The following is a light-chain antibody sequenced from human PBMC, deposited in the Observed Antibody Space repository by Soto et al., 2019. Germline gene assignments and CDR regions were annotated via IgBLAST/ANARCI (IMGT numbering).Light chain of an antibody. CDR3: ISYTTSSTVV. V-gene: IGLV2-14*01. Sequence: QSALTQPASMSGSPGQSITISCTGTSSDVGGYKYVSWFQQHPDKAPKLMIYEVINRPSGVSNRFSGSKSGNTASLTISGLQAEDEADYYCISYTTSSTVVFGGGTKVTVL. CDR1: SSDVGGYKY. J-gene: IGLJ2*01. CDR2: EVI.